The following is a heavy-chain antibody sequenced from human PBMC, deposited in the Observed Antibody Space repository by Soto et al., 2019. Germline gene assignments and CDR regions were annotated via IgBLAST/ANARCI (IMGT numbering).Heavy chain of an antibody. CDR2: ISTYNGNT. CDR1: GYTFISYS. D-gene: IGHD6-13*01. CDR3: AREEAHSTGRYDYFDQ. J-gene: IGHJ4*02. V-gene: IGHV1-18*04. Sequence: QVQLVQSGGEVKKPGASVNISCKATGYTFISYSITWVRQAPGQGLEWMGWISTYNGNTKYAQSLQGRVTLTRDTSTNAAFMEIMGLRSDDTAIYYCAREEAHSTGRYDYFDQWGQGTLVAVSS.